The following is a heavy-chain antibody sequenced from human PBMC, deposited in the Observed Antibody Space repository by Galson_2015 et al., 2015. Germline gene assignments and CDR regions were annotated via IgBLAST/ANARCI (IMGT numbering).Heavy chain of an antibody. CDR3: ASAGDLYGGNPGGFDY. CDR2: IIPIFGTA. CDR1: GGTFSSYA. D-gene: IGHD4-23*01. Sequence: SVKVSCKASGGTFSSYAISWVRQAPGQGLEWMGGIIPIFGTANYAQKFQGRVTITADESTSTAYMELSSLRSEDTAVYYCASAGDLYGGNPGGFDYWGQGTLVTVSS. J-gene: IGHJ4*02. V-gene: IGHV1-69*13.